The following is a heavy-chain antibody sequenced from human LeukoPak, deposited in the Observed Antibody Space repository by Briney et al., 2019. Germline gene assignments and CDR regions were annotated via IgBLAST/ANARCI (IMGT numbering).Heavy chain of an antibody. J-gene: IGHJ4*02. CDR1: GGTFSSYA. Sequence: ASVKVSCKASGGTFSSYAISWVRQAPGQGLGWMGGIIPIIGTANYAQKFQGRVTVTADESTSTAYMELSSLRSEDTAVYYCARDLAGATDYWGQGTLVTVSS. V-gene: IGHV1-69*13. D-gene: IGHD1-26*01. CDR2: IIPIIGTA. CDR3: ARDLAGATDY.